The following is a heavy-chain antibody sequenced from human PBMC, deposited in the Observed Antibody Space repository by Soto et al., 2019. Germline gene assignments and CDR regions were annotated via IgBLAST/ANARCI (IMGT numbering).Heavy chain of an antibody. CDR3: ARGRWPDRFLN. V-gene: IGHV4-34*01. CDR1: NEDLNGYY. Sequence: PSETLSLTCAVYNEDLNGYYWSWIRQPPGKGLEWIGEINDNGRTAYNPSLMSRVTISAVASSQQFALRLTSLTAADTAIYYCARGRWPDRFLNWGQGTQVTVS. CDR2: INDNGRT. J-gene: IGHJ4*02. D-gene: IGHD3-16*02.